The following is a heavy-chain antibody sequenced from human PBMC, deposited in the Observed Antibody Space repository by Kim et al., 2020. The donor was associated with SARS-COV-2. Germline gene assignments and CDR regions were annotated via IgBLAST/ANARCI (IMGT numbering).Heavy chain of an antibody. J-gene: IGHJ3*02. CDR1: GFTFSDYY. V-gene: IGHV3-11*04. Sequence: GGSLRLSCAASGFTFSDYYMSWIRQAPGKGLEWVSYISSSGSTIYYADSVKGRFTISRDNAKNSLYLQMNSLRAEDTAVYYCARDPPQWLRWYLGVGAFDIWGQGTMVTVSS. D-gene: IGHD2-15*01. CDR3: ARDPPQWLRWYLGVGAFDI. CDR2: ISSSGSTI.